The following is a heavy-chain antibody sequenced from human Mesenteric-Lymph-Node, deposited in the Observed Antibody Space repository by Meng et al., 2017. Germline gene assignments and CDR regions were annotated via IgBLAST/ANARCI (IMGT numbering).Heavy chain of an antibody. J-gene: IGHJ4*02. Sequence: QVPLQQSQPGLAEPTQTLSRTFAISGDNVSSNSAACNCIKQPPSRGREWLGRTFYRSKWSNDNAVSVKSRITINPDTSKNQFFLQLNSVTPEDTAVYYCARGYGPIHSEYNFDYWGQGTLVTVSS. D-gene: IGHD1-26*01. V-gene: IGHV6-1*01. CDR1: GDNVSSNSAA. CDR2: TFYRSKWSN. CDR3: ARGYGPIHSEYNFDY.